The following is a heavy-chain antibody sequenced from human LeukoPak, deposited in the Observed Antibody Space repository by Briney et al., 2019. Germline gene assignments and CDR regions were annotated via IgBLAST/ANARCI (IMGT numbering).Heavy chain of an antibody. CDR1: GGSFSGFY. Sequence: SETLSLTCTVSGGSFSGFYWTWIRQPPGKGLEWIGEITHTRSTNYHPSLMSRVTISVDTSKNQFSLKLSSVTAADTTVYYCARGAPGRDDGLDIWGQGTMVTVSS. CDR2: ITHTRST. V-gene: IGHV4-34*01. D-gene: IGHD5-24*01. CDR3: ARGAPGRDDGLDI. J-gene: IGHJ3*02.